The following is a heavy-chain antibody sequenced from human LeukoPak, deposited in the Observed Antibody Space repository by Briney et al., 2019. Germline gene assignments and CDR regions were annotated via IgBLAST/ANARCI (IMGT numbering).Heavy chain of an antibody. CDR2: ISGSGGST. Sequence: GGSLRLSCAASGFTFSSYGMSWVRQAPGKGLEWVSAISGSGGSTYYADSVKGRFTISRDNSKNTLYLQMNSLRAEDTALYYCAKDPEPYYDFWSGTVGYFDYWGQGTLVTVSS. D-gene: IGHD3-3*01. V-gene: IGHV3-23*01. CDR1: GFTFSSYG. CDR3: AKDPEPYYDFWSGTVGYFDY. J-gene: IGHJ4*02.